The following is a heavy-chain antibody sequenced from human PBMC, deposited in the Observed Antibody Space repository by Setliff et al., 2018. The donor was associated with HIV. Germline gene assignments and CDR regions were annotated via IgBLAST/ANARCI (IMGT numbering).Heavy chain of an antibody. V-gene: IGHV4-61*02. D-gene: IGHD2-21*01. CDR3: ARRRETIVVVIGIPNWYFDL. CDR2: IYSSGSA. Sequence: SETLSLTCTVSGGSLSSGYYYWSWVRQPAGKGLEWIGRIYSSGSANYNPSLKSRVTISVDTSKNQFSLKLSSVTAADSAVYYCARRRETIVVVIGIPNWYFDLWGRGTLVTVSS. J-gene: IGHJ2*01. CDR1: GGSLSSGYYY.